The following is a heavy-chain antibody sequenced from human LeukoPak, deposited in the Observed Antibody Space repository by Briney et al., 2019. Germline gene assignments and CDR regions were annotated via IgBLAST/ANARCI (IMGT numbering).Heavy chain of an antibody. J-gene: IGHJ4*02. CDR3: ARGQEFDDGVFDS. D-gene: IGHD1-1*01. CDR2: IRSNGATA. Sequence: PGGSLRLSCAASGFSFSSFAMTWVRQAPGKGPEWVSTIRSNGATAYNADSVKGRFTISRDNSKNTVYLQMNSLRVEDTAIYYCARGQEFDDGVFDSWGQGTLVTVSS. V-gene: IGHV3-23*01. CDR1: GFSFSSFA.